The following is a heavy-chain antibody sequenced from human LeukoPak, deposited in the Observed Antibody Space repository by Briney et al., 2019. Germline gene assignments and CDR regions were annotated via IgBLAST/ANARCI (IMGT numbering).Heavy chain of an antibody. CDR1: GFTFSSYA. V-gene: IGHV3-23*01. Sequence: PGGSLRLSCAASGFTFSSYAMNWVRQAPGKGLEWVSAISGSGGSTYYADSVEGRFTISRDNSKNTLYLQMNSLRAEDTAVYYCAKDRRSTAMVMLLWDYWGQGTLVTVSS. CDR3: AKDRRSTAMVMLLWDY. J-gene: IGHJ4*02. D-gene: IGHD5-18*01. CDR2: ISGSGGST.